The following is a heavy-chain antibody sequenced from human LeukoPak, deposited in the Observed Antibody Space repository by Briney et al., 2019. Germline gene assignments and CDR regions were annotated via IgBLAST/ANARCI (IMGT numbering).Heavy chain of an antibody. CDR2: TGDSDT. Sequence: GESLQISCQGSGYSFSNYWIAWVRQVPGKGLEWMGVTGDSDTRYSPSFEGQVTMSVDKSINTAYLQWSSLKASDTAMYYCARHFGTGTPFDYWGQGTLVTVSS. CDR1: GYSFSNYW. J-gene: IGHJ4*02. D-gene: IGHD3/OR15-3a*01. CDR3: ARHFGTGTPFDY. V-gene: IGHV5-51*01.